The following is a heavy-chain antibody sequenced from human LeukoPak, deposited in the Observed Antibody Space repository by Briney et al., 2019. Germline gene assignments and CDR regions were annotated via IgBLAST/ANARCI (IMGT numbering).Heavy chain of an antibody. D-gene: IGHD6-19*01. Sequence: SETLSLTCTVSGGSVSTYYWHWIRQPPGTGLEWIGYMSYSGSTNYNPSLKSRVTISIETARDQFSLKVSSVTAADTAVYYCARGTAVAHDYWGQGTLVTVSS. CDR2: MSYSGST. J-gene: IGHJ4*02. V-gene: IGHV4-59*02. CDR1: GGSVSTYY. CDR3: ARGTAVAHDY.